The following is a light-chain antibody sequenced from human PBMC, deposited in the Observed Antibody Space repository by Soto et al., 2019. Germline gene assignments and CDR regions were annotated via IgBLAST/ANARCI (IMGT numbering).Light chain of an antibody. CDR3: SSYAGSNPFV. J-gene: IGLJ1*01. CDR2: EVS. V-gene: IGLV2-8*01. Sequence: QSVLTQPPSASGSPGQSVTISCTGTSSDIGAYIYVSWYQQHPGKAPKLMISEVSRRPSGVPERFSGSKSGNTASLTVSGLQADDVAHYYCSSYAGSNPFVFGTETKVTVL. CDR1: SSDIGAYIY.